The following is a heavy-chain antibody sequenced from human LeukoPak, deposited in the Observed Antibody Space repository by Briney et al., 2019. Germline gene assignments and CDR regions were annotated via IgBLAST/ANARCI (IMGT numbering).Heavy chain of an antibody. CDR2: IYYSGST. Sequence: SQTLSLTCTVSGGSISSGDYYWSWIRQPPGKGLEWIGYIYYSGSTYYNPSLESRVTISVDTSKNQFSLKLSSVTAADTAVYYCARGVLSLANFDYWGQGTLVTVSS. CDR1: GGSISSGDYY. D-gene: IGHD3-16*02. V-gene: IGHV4-30-4*01. CDR3: ARGVLSLANFDY. J-gene: IGHJ4*02.